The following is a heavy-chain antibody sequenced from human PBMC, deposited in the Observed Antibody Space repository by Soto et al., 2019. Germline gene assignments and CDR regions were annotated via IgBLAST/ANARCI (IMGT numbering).Heavy chain of an antibody. D-gene: IGHD1-1*01. CDR1: GGSVSSCSYY. CDR2: IYYSGST. J-gene: IGHJ4*02. CDR3: ARRYGYSFDY. V-gene: IGHV4-61*01. Sequence: PSETLSLTCTVSGGSVSSCSYYWSWIRQPPGKGLEWIGYIYYSGSTNYNPSLKSRVTISVDTSKNQFSLKLSSVTAADTAVYYCARRYGYSFDYWGQGTLVTVSS.